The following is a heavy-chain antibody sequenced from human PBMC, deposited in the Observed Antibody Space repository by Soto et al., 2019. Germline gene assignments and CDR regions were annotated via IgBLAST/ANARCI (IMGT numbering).Heavy chain of an antibody. V-gene: IGHV1-8*01. D-gene: IGHD6-13*01. CDR1: GYTFTSYD. CDR3: ARGLAAAGTAADY. J-gene: IGHJ4*02. Sequence: ASVKVSCTSSGYTFTSYDINWVRQDTGQGLEWMGWMNPNSGNTGYAQKFQGRVTMTRNTSISTAYMELSSLRSEDTAVYYCARGLAAAGTAADYWGQGTLVTVSS. CDR2: MNPNSGNT.